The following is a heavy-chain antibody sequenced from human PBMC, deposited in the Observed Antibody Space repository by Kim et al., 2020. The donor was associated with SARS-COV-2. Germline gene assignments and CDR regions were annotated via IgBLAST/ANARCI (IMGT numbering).Heavy chain of an antibody. CDR2: ISGSGGST. V-gene: IGHV3-23*01. Sequence: GGSLRLSCAASGFTFSSYAMSWVRQAPGKGLEWVSAISGSGGSTYYADSVKGRFTISRDNSKNTLYLQMNSLRAEDTAVYYCAKDGSSWYHPGYWFDPWGQGTLVTVSS. J-gene: IGHJ5*02. D-gene: IGHD6-13*01. CDR1: GFTFSSYA. CDR3: AKDGSSWYHPGYWFDP.